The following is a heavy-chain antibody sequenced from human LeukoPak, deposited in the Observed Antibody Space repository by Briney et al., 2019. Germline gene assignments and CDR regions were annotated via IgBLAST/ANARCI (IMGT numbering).Heavy chain of an antibody. Sequence: GGSVRLSCAASGFSFGGYAMTWVRQAPGKGLEWVSSITYNGAATYYLDSVKARFTISRDNSRSTLYLQMDSLTAEDTALYYCAKDGLYFDGSTHIYYFDSWGQGTLVAVSS. D-gene: IGHD3-9*01. CDR2: ITYNGAAT. V-gene: IGHV3-23*01. CDR3: AKDGLYFDGSTHIYYFDS. CDR1: GFSFGGYA. J-gene: IGHJ4*02.